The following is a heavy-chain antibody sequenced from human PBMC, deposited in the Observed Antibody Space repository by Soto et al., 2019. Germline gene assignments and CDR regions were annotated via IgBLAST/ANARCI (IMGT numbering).Heavy chain of an antibody. CDR2: IYYSGIT. CDR3: ASAKVGSLDAFDI. CDR1: GGSISSYY. D-gene: IGHD1-26*01. V-gene: IGHV4-59*01. J-gene: IGHJ3*02. Sequence: SETLSLTCTVSGGSISSYYWSWIRQPPGKGLAWIGYIYYSGITNSNPSLKSRVTISVDTSKNKFSLKLRSVTAADTAVYYCASAKVGSLDAFDIWGQGTMVTVSS.